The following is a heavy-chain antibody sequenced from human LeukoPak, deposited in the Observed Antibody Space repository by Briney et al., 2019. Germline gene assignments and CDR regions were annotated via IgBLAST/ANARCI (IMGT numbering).Heavy chain of an antibody. J-gene: IGHJ4*02. CDR3: ARHVGSRVVGASDY. CDR2: IYPGDSDT. CDR1: GYSFTLHW. Sequence: GESLKISCKGFGYSFTLHWIAWVRQMPGKGLEWMGIIYPGDSDTRYSPSFQGQVTISVDKSISTAYLQWSSLKASDTATYYCARHVGSRVVGASDYWGQGTLVTVSS. D-gene: IGHD2-15*01. V-gene: IGHV5-51*01.